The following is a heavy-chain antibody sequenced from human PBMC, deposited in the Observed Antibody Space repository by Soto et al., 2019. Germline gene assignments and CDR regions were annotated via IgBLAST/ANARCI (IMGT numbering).Heavy chain of an antibody. J-gene: IGHJ4*02. CDR3: ARDICNSGYDWSY. V-gene: IGHV1-69*13. CDR1: GGTFSSYA. CDR2: IIPIFGTA. D-gene: IGHD5-12*01. Sequence: SVKVSCKASGGTFSSYAISWVRQAPGQGLEWMGGIIPIFGTANYAQKFQGRVTITADESTSTAYMELSSLRSEDTAVYYCARDICNSGYDWSYWGQGTLVTVSS.